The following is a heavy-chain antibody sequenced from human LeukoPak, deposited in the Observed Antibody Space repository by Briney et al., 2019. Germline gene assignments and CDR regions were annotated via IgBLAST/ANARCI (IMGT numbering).Heavy chain of an antibody. CDR3: ATVVGPVATTYNFDY. J-gene: IGHJ4*02. CDR1: GYTLTELS. V-gene: IGHV1-24*01. Sequence: ASVKVSCKVSGYTLTELSVHWVRQAPGKGLEWMGGFDPEDGETIYAQKFQGRVTMTEDTSTDTAYMGLSSLRSEDTAVYYCATVVGPVATTYNFDYWGQGTLVTVSS. D-gene: IGHD5-12*01. CDR2: FDPEDGET.